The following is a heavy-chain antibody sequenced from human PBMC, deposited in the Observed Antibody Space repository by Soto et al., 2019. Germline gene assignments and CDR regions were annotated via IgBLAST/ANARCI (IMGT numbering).Heavy chain of an antibody. CDR3: ASWLKGPDIGNYYYGMDV. D-gene: IGHD2-15*01. V-gene: IGHV1-69*12. CDR2: IMPIFRAP. CDR1: GGAFSDYA. J-gene: IGHJ6*02. Sequence: QVQLVQSGAEVKKPGSSVKVSCKASGGAFSDYAFSWVRQAPGQGLEWLGGIMPIFRAPDYAQKFQGRVTITADEFTRTDYMEMNSLRSEYTAVYYCASWLKGPDIGNYYYGMDVWGQGTTVTVS.